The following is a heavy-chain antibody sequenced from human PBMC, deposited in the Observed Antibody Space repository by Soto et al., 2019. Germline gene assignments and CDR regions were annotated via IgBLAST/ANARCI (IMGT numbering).Heavy chain of an antibody. Sequence: QMQLEQSGPEVKKPGTSVKVSCKACGFTFTSSAFQWVRQARGQRLEWIGWIAVGSGYTNYAQRFQDRVTLTRDMSTATTYMELSRLTSEDTAIYYCAADATAWQQMVPSDYWGQGTLVTVSS. D-gene: IGHD2-8*01. CDR3: AADATAWQQMVPSDY. J-gene: IGHJ4*02. V-gene: IGHV1-58*01. CDR1: GFTFTSSA. CDR2: IAVGSGYT.